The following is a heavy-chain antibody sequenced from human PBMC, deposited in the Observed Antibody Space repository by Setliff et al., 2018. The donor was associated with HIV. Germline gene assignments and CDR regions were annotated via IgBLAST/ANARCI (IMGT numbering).Heavy chain of an antibody. Sequence: GGSLRLSCSASGFLFNRYSLNWVRQVPGRGPEWVASISNSSRYYWVKARYGDSVKGRFTISRDNAKTSLSLQMNSLTAEDTAVYYCARDPGNGAVDYWGQGTLVTVSS. CDR2: ISNSSRYY. J-gene: IGHJ4*02. V-gene: IGHV3-21*01. CDR3: ARDPGNGAVDY. CDR1: GFLFNRYS.